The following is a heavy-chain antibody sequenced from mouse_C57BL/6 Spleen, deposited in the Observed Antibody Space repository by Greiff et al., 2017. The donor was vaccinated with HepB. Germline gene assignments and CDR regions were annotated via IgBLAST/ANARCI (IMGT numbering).Heavy chain of an antibody. J-gene: IGHJ4*01. CDR2: TFYSGIT. D-gene: IGHD1-1*02. V-gene: IGHV3-3*01. Sequence: EVMLVESGPSLVRPSQTLSLTCTVTGFSINSDCYWIWIRQFPGNKLEYIGYTFYSGITYYNPSLESRTYITRDTSKNQFSLKLSSVTTEDTATYYCARAPYYGNYYAMDYWGQGTSVTVSS. CDR1: GFSINSDCY. CDR3: ARAPYYGNYYAMDY.